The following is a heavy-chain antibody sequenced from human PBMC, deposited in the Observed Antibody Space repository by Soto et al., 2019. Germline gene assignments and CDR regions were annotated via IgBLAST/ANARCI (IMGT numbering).Heavy chain of an antibody. V-gene: IGHV3-7*01. CDR1: GFSFSGYW. CDR2: IKQDGREK. Sequence: EVQLVESGGDLVQPGGSLRLSCAASGFSFSGYWMSWVRQAPGKGLEWVANIKQDGREKYYVDSVKGRFTISRDNAENSLYLQMNSLRAEDTAIYYCARPLGWRVAFDICGQGTMVTVSS. D-gene: IGHD6-19*01. CDR3: ARPLGWRVAFDI. J-gene: IGHJ3*02.